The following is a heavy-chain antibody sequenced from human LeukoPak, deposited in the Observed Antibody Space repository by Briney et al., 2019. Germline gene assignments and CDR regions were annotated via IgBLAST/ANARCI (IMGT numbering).Heavy chain of an antibody. J-gene: IGHJ3*02. D-gene: IGHD3-10*01. CDR2: IYPVDSDT. CDR1: GYYFTDYW. Sequence: GESLKISCKGSGYYFTDYWIGWVRQVPGKGLEWMGIIYPVDSDTRYGPSFQGQVTISADRSINTAYLQWSSLRASDTAIYYCARPLISGSYFSAFDIWGQGTMVTVSS. V-gene: IGHV5-51*01. CDR3: ARPLISGSYFSAFDI.